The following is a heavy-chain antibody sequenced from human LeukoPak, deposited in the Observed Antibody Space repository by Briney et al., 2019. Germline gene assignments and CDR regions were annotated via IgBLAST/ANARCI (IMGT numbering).Heavy chain of an antibody. D-gene: IGHD3-9*01. CDR3: ARQIPQYYDILGHHVCDI. CDR1: GVSISSYS. CDR2: IYYSGST. V-gene: IGHV4-59*08. J-gene: IGHJ3*02. Sequence: SETLSLTCTVSGVSISSYSLSWIRQPPGKGLEWIGYIYYSGSTNYNPSLKNRVTTSVDTTNNQFSLKLSSVTDADTTVYYSARQIPQYYDILGHHVCDIWGEGTMVTVSS.